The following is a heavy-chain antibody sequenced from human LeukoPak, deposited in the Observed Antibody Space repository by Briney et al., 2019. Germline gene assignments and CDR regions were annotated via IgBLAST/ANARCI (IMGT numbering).Heavy chain of an antibody. Sequence: GGSLRLSCAASGFTFSDWFVSWIRQAPGTGLEWVSYISNSGNSIYYADSVKGRFTIFRDNAKKTVNLQMNSLRAEDTAIYYCARGHFGLDVWGQGTTVTVSS. CDR1: GFTFSDWF. CDR3: ARGHFGLDV. V-gene: IGHV3-11*01. CDR2: ISNSGNSI. J-gene: IGHJ6*02.